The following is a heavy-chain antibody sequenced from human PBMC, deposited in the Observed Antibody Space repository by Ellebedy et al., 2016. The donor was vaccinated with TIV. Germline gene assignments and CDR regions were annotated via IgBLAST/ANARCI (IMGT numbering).Heavy chain of an antibody. J-gene: IGHJ3*01. Sequence: ASVKVSXXGSGYTFTSYFIHWVRQDPGQGLDWMGIINPRDGDTNYGQRFHGRVTMTRDTSTSTVYMELGSLRSEDTAMYYCARELNGGTFDFWGQGTVVTVSS. V-gene: IGHV1-46*01. CDR1: GYTFTSYF. D-gene: IGHD3-16*01. CDR2: INPRDGDT. CDR3: ARELNGGTFDF.